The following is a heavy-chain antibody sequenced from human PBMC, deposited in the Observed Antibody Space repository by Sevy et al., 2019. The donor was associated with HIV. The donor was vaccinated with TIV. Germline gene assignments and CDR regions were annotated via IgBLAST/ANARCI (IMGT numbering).Heavy chain of an antibody. V-gene: IGHV3-21*01. Sequence: GGSLRLSCAASGFTFSSYSMNWVRQAPGKGLELVSSISSSSSYIYYADSVKGRFTISRDNAKNSLYLQMNSLRAEDTAVYYCARAAYYYDSSGYYYVDYWGQGTLVTVSS. CDR2: ISSSSSYI. J-gene: IGHJ4*02. CDR1: GFTFSSYS. D-gene: IGHD3-22*01. CDR3: ARAAYYYDSSGYYYVDY.